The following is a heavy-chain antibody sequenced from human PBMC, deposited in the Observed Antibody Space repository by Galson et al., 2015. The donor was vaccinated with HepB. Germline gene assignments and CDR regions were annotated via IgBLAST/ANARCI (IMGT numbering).Heavy chain of an antibody. CDR1: RYTFIGYY. CDR2: INPNSGGT. V-gene: IGHV1-2*02. J-gene: IGHJ3*02. D-gene: IGHD6-19*01. CDR3: AREAAVAGSIAFDI. Sequence: SVKVSGKASRYTFIGYYIHWVRQAPGQGLEWMGWINPNSGGTDYAQKFQGRVTMTRDTSISTAYMEVNRLTSDDTAVYYCAREAAVAGSIAFDIWGPGTLVTVSS.